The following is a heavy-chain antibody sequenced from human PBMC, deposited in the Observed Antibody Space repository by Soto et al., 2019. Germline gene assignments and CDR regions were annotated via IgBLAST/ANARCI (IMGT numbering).Heavy chain of an antibody. D-gene: IGHD6-19*01. Sequence: EVQLVESGGGLVQPGGSLRVSCAASGFTFSSYWMHWVRHAPGKGLVWVSRINRDGSSTSYADSVKGRFTIYRDNAKNTLYLQMNSMRAEDTAIYYCARRGAVAGLHYWGQGTLVTVSS. CDR1: GFTFSSYW. J-gene: IGHJ4*02. CDR2: INRDGSST. CDR3: ARRGAVAGLHY. V-gene: IGHV3-74*01.